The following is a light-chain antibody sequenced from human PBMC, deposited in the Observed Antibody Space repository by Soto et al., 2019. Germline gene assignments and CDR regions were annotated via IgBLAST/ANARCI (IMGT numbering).Light chain of an antibody. CDR3: QQYNNWPALT. CDR1: QSVSSN. Sequence: EIVMTQSPVTLSVSPGERATLSCRASQSVSSNLAWYQQKPGQAPSLLFYGASTRATGVPARFSGSGSGTDFTLTISSLQSEDFAVYYCQQYNNWPALTFGGGTKVEIK. V-gene: IGKV3-15*01. J-gene: IGKJ4*01. CDR2: GAS.